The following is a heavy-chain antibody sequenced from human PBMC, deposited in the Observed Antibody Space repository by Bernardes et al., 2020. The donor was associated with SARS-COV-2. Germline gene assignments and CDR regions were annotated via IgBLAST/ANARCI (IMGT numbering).Heavy chain of an antibody. CDR3: AKDIAARPGNWFDP. V-gene: IGHV3-23*01. Sequence: LRLSCAASGFTFSSYAMSWVRQAPGKGLEWVSAISGSGGSTYYADSVKGRFTISRDNSKNTLYLQMNSLRAEDTAVYYCAKDIAARPGNWFDPWGQGTLVTVSS. J-gene: IGHJ5*02. CDR1: GFTFSSYA. D-gene: IGHD6-6*01. CDR2: ISGSGGST.